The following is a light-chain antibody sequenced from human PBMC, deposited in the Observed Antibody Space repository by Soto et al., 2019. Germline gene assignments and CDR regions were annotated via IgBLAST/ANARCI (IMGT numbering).Light chain of an antibody. CDR3: SSYTGSGTF. V-gene: IGLV2-14*01. Sequence: QSVLTQPASVSGSPGQSIAISCTGTSSDVGGYDQVSWYQQHPGKAPKLMIYAVTTRPSGFSNRFSGSKSGNTASLTISGLQAEDEADYYCSSYTGSGTFFGGGTKLTV. CDR1: SSDVGGYDQ. CDR2: AVT. J-gene: IGLJ2*01.